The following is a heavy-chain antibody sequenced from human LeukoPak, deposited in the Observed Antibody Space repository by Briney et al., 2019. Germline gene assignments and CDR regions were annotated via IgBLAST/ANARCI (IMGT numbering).Heavy chain of an antibody. J-gene: IGHJ4*02. Sequence: PPGGSPRLSCAASGFTFNNYGMSWVRQAPGKGLEWVSAVGDIGRSTYYADSVKGRFTISRDNSKNTLYLQMNSLRAEDTAVYYCAKRVTYSGSYAYFDYWGQGTLVTVSS. CDR3: AKRVTYSGSYAYFDY. CDR2: VGDIGRST. D-gene: IGHD1-26*01. CDR1: GFTFNNYG. V-gene: IGHV3-23*01.